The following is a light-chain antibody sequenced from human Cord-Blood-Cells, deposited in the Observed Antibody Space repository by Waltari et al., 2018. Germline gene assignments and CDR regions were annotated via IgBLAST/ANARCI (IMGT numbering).Light chain of an antibody. J-gene: IGKJ2*01. CDR3: QQYNNWPPYT. CDR2: GAS. CDR1: QSVSSN. Sequence: EIVMTQSPATLSVSPGERATLTCRASQSVSSNLAWYQQKPGQAPRRLIYGASTRATGIPARFSGSGSGTEFTLTISSLQSEHFAVYYCQQYNNWPPYTFGQGTKLEIK. V-gene: IGKV3-15*01.